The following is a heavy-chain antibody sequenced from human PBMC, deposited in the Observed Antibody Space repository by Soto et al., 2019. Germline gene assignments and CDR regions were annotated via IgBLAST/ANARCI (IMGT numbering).Heavy chain of an antibody. CDR3: ARSGLGTYYYYYYMDV. Sequence: SETLSLTCAVYGGSFSGYYWSWIRQPPGKGLEWIGEINHSGSTNYNPSLKSRVTISVDTSKNQFSLKLSSVTAADTAVYYCARSGLGTYYYYYYMDVWGKGTTVTVSS. CDR2: INHSGST. D-gene: IGHD7-27*01. CDR1: GGSFSGYY. J-gene: IGHJ6*03. V-gene: IGHV4-34*01.